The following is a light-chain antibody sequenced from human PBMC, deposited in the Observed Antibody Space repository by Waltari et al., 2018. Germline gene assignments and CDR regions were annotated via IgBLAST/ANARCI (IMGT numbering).Light chain of an antibody. CDR2: GAY. CDR1: QNVGTS. V-gene: IGKV3-15*01. J-gene: IGKJ4*01. Sequence: EILVPQSPATLSVSPGERVTLSCRASQNVGTSLAWYQQKPRQTPRLLIFGAYSRASGVPARFSGSGSGTDFTLAISSLQSEDFAVYYCQQYEDWPRHSFGGGTKVQIE. CDR3: QQYEDWPRHS.